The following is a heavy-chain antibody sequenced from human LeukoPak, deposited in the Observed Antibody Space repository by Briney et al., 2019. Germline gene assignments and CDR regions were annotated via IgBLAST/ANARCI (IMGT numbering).Heavy chain of an antibody. V-gene: IGHV3-23*01. CDR2: ISGSGGST. CDR1: GFTFSSYA. Sequence: TGGPLRLSCAASGFTFSSYAMSWVRQAPGKGLEWVSAISGSGGSTYYADSVKGRFTISRDNSKNTLYLQMNSLRAEDTAVYYCAKGKWLFGSFDYWGQGTLVTVSS. CDR3: AKGKWLFGSFDY. J-gene: IGHJ4*02. D-gene: IGHD3-22*01.